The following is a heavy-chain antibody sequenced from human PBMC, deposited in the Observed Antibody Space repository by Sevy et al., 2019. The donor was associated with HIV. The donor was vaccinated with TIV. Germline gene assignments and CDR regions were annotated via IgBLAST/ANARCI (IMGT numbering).Heavy chain of an antibody. D-gene: IGHD3-10*01. CDR3: AKDRVSGSYYTGDFDS. CDR2: ISFGGADT. J-gene: IGHJ4*02. CDR1: GFTFATYA. V-gene: IGHV3-23*01. Sequence: GGSLRLSCAASGFTFATYAVTWVRQAPGKGLEWVSVISFGGADTYYADSVKGRFTISRDNSKNTLYLQMNSLRAEDTAVFYCAKDRVSGSYYTGDFDSWGQGTLVTVSS.